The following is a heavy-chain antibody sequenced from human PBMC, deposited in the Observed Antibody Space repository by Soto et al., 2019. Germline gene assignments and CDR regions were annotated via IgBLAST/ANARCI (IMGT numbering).Heavy chain of an antibody. CDR1: GDSVSSNSAA. CDR2: TYYRSKWYN. Sequence: SQTLSLTCAISGDSVSSNSAAWNWIRQAPSRGLEWLGRTYYRSKWYNDYAVSVKSRITINPDTSKNQFSLQLNSVTPEDTAVYYCARVNSQYSSSDYYYYYGMDVWGQGTTVTVS. D-gene: IGHD6-6*01. V-gene: IGHV6-1*01. J-gene: IGHJ6*02. CDR3: ARVNSQYSSSDYYYYYGMDV.